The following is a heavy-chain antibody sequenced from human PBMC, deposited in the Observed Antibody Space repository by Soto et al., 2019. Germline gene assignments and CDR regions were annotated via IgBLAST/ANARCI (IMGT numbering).Heavy chain of an antibody. CDR3: ARPQWRSRYYNRFVI. J-gene: IGHJ3*02. D-gene: IGHD3-22*01. CDR1: GNMIAGNY. CDR2: IDPTGGST. Sequence: GASGKVRWEEWGNMIAGNYIQWGRQAPGQGIEWMGLIDPTGGSTDYAQKFQARVTMTRDTSTTTVYMELSRLRYEDTAVYYCARPQWRSRYYNRFVIWGQGTMVTVSS. V-gene: IGHV1-46*01.